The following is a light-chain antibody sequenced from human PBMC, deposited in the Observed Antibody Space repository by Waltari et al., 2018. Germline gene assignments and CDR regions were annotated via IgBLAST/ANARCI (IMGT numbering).Light chain of an antibody. V-gene: IGKV3D-15*01. CDR3: QHYSDLPLT. J-gene: IGKJ4*01. CDR2: GAS. Sequence: EIVMTQSPATLSVSPGEGATLSCSASQNVANNLAWYQQKSGQAPRLLIYGASTRATGIPVRFSGSGSGTEFALTISSLQSEDSAVYYCQHYSDLPLTFGGGTKVEI. CDR1: QNVANN.